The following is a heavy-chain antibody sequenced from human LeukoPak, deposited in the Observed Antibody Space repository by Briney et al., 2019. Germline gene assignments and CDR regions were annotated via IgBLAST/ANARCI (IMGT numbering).Heavy chain of an antibody. CDR1: GFTFSDYY. CDR2: ISSSGSTI. J-gene: IGHJ4*02. CDR3: ARETSSWYPMDS. V-gene: IGHV3-11*04. D-gene: IGHD6-13*01. Sequence: GGSLRLSCAASGFTFSDYYMSWIRQAPGKGLEWVSYISSSGSTIYYTDSVKGRFTISRDNAKNSLYLQINSLRVEDTAVYYCARETSSWYPMDSWGQGTLVTVSS.